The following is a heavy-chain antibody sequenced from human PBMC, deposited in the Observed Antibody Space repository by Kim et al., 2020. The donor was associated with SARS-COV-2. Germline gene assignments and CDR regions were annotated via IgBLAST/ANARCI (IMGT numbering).Heavy chain of an antibody. CDR2: ISWNSGSI. CDR1: GFTFGDYA. Sequence: GGSLRLSCAASGFTFGDYAMHWVRQAPGKGLEWVSGISWNSGSIGYADSVKGRFTISRDNAKNSLYLQMNSLRAEDTALYYCAKDISHHDFWSGYYMSGMDVCGQGTTVTVSS. V-gene: IGHV3-9*01. CDR3: AKDISHHDFWSGYYMSGMDV. J-gene: IGHJ6*02. D-gene: IGHD3-3*01.